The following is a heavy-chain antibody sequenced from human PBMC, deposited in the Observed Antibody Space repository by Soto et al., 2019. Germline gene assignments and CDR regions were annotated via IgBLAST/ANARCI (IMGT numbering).Heavy chain of an antibody. CDR2: ISYDGSNK. CDR3: ASGGGNTQREPREFDY. D-gene: IGHD3-16*01. V-gene: IGHV3-30*03. CDR1: GFTFSSYG. J-gene: IGHJ4*02. Sequence: QAGGSLRLSCAASGFTFSSYGMHWVRQAPGKGLEWVAVISYDGSNKYYADSVKGRFTISRDNSKNTLYLQMNSLRAEDTAVYYCASGGGNTQREPREFDYWGQGTLVTVSS.